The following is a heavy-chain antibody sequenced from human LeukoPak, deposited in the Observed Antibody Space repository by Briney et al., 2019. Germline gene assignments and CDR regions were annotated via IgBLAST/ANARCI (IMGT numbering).Heavy chain of an antibody. CDR2: INLDGSQK. J-gene: IGHJ4*02. V-gene: IGHV3-7*03. CDR1: GFTFSNYW. CDR3: AKRRSIAAAGSQICY. Sequence: GGSLRLSCAASGFTFSNYWMAWVRQAPGKGPEWVANINLDGSQKYYVDSVKGRFTISRDNSKNTLYLQMNNLRAEDTAVYYCAKRRSIAAAGSQICYWGQGTLVTGSS. D-gene: IGHD6-13*01.